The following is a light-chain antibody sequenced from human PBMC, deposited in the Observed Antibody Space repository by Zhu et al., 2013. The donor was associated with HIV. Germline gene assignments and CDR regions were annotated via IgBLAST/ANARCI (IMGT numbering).Light chain of an antibody. V-gene: IGKV3-20*01. CDR1: QSVDNNN. J-gene: IGKJ1*01. CDR3: QKYGTSPST. Sequence: ELVLTQSPGTLSLSPGEGATLSCRASQSVDNNNLAWYQQKPGQPPRLLIYAASTRSTGIPDRFSGSGSGTDFTLTISRLEPEDFAVYYCQKYGTSPSTFGQGTRVEIK. CDR2: AAS.